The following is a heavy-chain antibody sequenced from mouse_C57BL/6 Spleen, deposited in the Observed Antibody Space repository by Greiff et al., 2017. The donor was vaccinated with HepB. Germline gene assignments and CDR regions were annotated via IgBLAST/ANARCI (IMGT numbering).Heavy chain of an antibody. Sequence: VKLQQPGAELVKPGASVKMSCKASGYTFTSYWITWVKQRPGQGLEWIGDIYPGSGSTNYNEKFKSKATLTVDTSSSTAYMQLSSLTSEDSAVYYCARTSRYYDYAMDYWGQGTSVTVSS. V-gene: IGHV1-55*01. CDR3: ARTSRYYDYAMDY. D-gene: IGHD1-1*01. J-gene: IGHJ4*01. CDR2: IYPGSGST. CDR1: GYTFTSYW.